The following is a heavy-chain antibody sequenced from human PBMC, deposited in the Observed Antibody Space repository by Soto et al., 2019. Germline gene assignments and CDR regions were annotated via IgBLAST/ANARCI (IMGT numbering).Heavy chain of an antibody. Sequence: GGSLRLSCAASGFTFSSYAMSWVRQAPGKGLEWVSAISGSGGSTYYADSVKGRFTISRDNSKNTLYLQMNSLRAGDTAVYYCAKGYSSGWRGYFQHWGQGTLVTVSS. V-gene: IGHV3-23*01. CDR3: AKGYSSGWRGYFQH. J-gene: IGHJ1*01. D-gene: IGHD6-19*01. CDR1: GFTFSSYA. CDR2: ISGSGGST.